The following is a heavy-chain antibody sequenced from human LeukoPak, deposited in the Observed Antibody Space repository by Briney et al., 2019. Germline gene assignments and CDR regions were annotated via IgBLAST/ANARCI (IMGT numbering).Heavy chain of an antibody. D-gene: IGHD3-9*01. V-gene: IGHV4-4*09. CDR1: GGSISSYY. CDR2: IYTSGST. Sequence: SETLSLTCTVSGGSISSYYWSWIRQPPGKGLEWIGYIYTSGSTNYNPSLKSRVTISVDTSKNQFSLKLSSVTAADTAVYYCARLANFDWLFSYMDVWGKGTTVTVSS. CDR3: ARLANFDWLFSYMDV. J-gene: IGHJ6*03.